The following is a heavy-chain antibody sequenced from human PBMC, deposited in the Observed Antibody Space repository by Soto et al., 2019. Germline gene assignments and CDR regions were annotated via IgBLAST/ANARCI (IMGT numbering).Heavy chain of an antibody. J-gene: IGHJ4*02. Sequence: ASVKVSCKASGYTFTSYAMHWVRQAPGQRLEWMGWMNPNSGNTGYAQKFQGRVTMTRNTSISTAYMELSSLRSEGTAVYYCARTLYGDNVDYWGQGTLVTVSS. CDR3: ARTLYGDNVDY. V-gene: IGHV1-8*02. CDR2: MNPNSGNT. CDR1: GYTFTSYA. D-gene: IGHD4-17*01.